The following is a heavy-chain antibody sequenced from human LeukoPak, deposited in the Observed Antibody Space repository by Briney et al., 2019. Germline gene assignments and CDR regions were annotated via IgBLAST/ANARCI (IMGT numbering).Heavy chain of an antibody. Sequence: ASVTVSCTASGYTFTGYYMHWVRQTPGQGLEWMGWINTNSGGTNYAQKFQGRVTMTRDTSISTAYMELSRLRSDDTAVYYCARDSIRDCSSTSCYGGIDYWGQGTLVTVSS. D-gene: IGHD2-2*01. CDR3: ARDSIRDCSSTSCYGGIDY. CDR2: INTNSGGT. V-gene: IGHV1-2*02. CDR1: GYTFTGYY. J-gene: IGHJ4*02.